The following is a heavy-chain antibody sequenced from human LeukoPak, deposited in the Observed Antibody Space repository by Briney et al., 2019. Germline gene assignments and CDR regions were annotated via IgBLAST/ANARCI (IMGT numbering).Heavy chain of an antibody. V-gene: IGHV1-8*03. CDR3: ARVPSRARHCSSTSCSYYFDY. J-gene: IGHJ4*02. CDR1: GYTFTSYD. D-gene: IGHD2-2*01. CDR2: MNPNSGNT. Sequence: GASVKVSCKASGYTFTSYDINWVRQATGQGLEWMGWMNPNSGNTGYAQKFQGRVTITRNTSISTAYMELSSLRSEDTAVYYCARVPSRARHCSSTSCSYYFDYWGQGTLVTVSS.